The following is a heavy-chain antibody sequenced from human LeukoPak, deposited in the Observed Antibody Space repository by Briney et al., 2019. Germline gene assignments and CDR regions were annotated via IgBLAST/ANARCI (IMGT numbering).Heavy chain of an antibody. CDR3: AKRCLGYCSGGSYYY. D-gene: IGHD2-15*01. J-gene: IGHJ4*02. V-gene: IGHV3-23*01. CDR1: GFTFSSYA. CDR2: ISGSGGST. Sequence: GGSLRLSCAASGFTFSSYAMTWVRQAPGKGLEWVSAISGSGGSTYYADSVKRRFTISRDNSKNTLYLQMNTLRAEDTAVYYCAKRCLGYCSGGSYYYWGQGTLVTVSS.